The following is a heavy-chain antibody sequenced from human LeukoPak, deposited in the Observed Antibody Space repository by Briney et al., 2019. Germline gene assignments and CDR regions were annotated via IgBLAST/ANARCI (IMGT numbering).Heavy chain of an antibody. CDR1: GYTLTELS. Sequence: ASVKVSCKVSGYTLTELSMHWVRQAPGKGLEWMGGFDPEDGETIYAQKFQGRVTMTEDTSTDTAYMELSSLRSEDTAVYYCARVGSSGYYYQYNWFDPWGQGTLVTVSS. CDR3: ARVGSSGYYYQYNWFDP. CDR2: FDPEDGET. J-gene: IGHJ5*02. V-gene: IGHV1-24*01. D-gene: IGHD3-22*01.